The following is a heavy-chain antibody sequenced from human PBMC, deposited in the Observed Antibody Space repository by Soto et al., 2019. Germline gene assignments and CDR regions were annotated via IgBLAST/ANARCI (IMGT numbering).Heavy chain of an antibody. V-gene: IGHV6-1*01. CDR2: TYYRSKWYN. J-gene: IGHJ4*02. CDR3: ARELVPGSVGNGYNYALDY. D-gene: IGHD5-12*01. Sequence: QVQLQQSGPGLVKPSQTLSLTCAISGDSVSSNSAAWNWIRQSPSRGLEWLGRTYYRSKWYNDYAVSVKSRITINPDTSKNQFSLQLNSVTPEDTAVYYCARELVPGSVGNGYNYALDYWGQGTLVTVSS. CDR1: GDSVSSNSAA.